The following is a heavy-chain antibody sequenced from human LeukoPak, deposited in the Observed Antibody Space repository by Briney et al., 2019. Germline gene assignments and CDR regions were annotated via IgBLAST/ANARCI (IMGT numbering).Heavy chain of an antibody. V-gene: IGHV3-20*04. CDR1: GFTFGDYG. J-gene: IGHJ5*02. CDR3: ARDRGVDTAMVNWFDP. CDR2: LNWDGGTT. D-gene: IGHD5-18*01. Sequence: PGGSLRLSCAASGFTFGDYGMSWVRQAPGKGLEWVSGLNWDGGTTGHADSVKGRFTISRDNAKNSLYLQMNSLRAEDTALYYCARDRGVDTAMVNWFDPWGQGTLVTVSS.